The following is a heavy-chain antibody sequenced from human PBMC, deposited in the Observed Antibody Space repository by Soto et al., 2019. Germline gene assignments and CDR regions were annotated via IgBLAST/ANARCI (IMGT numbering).Heavy chain of an antibody. Sequence: EVQLLESGGGLVQPRGSLRLSCAVSGFTFSSNAMTWVRQAPGKGLEWVSGISGSGYTTHYAESVKGRFIISRDNSKETLYLQMDSLRAEDTALYYCAKWPDFGSGSSLDYWGQGILVTVSS. CDR1: GFTFSSNA. D-gene: IGHD3-10*01. J-gene: IGHJ4*02. CDR3: AKWPDFGSGSSLDY. V-gene: IGHV3-23*01. CDR2: ISGSGYTT.